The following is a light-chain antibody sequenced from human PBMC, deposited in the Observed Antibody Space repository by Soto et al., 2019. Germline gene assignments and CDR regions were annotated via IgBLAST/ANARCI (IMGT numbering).Light chain of an antibody. V-gene: IGLV2-14*01. J-gene: IGLJ1*01. CDR3: SSYTSSSTLAV. Sequence: QSVLTQPASVSGSPGQSITISCTGTSSEVGGYNYVSWYQQHPGKAPKLMIYDVINRPSGVSIRFSASKSGNTASLTFFGFQAEAEADYSCSSYTSSSTLAVFGTGTKVTVL. CDR1: SSEVGGYNY. CDR2: DVI.